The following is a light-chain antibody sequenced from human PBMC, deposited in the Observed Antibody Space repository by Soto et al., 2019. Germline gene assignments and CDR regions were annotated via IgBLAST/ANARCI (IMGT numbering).Light chain of an antibody. J-gene: IGKJ3*01. CDR1: QSVSSSY. Sequence: EIVLTQSPGTLSLSPGERATLSCRASQSVSSSYLAWYQQKPGQAPRLLIYGASSRATGIPDRFSGSGSGTDFTLNISRLEPEDFAVYYCQQYGSSPLTFGPGTKVEIK. CDR3: QQYGSSPLT. V-gene: IGKV3-20*01. CDR2: GAS.